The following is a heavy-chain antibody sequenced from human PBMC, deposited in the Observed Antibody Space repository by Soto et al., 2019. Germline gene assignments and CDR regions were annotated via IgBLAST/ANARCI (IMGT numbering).Heavy chain of an antibody. CDR3: VKGFWGDY. CDR1: GFTFSSHD. J-gene: IGHJ4*02. V-gene: IGHV3-23*01. CDR2: VSGGGIT. Sequence: EVQLLESGGGLVQHGGSLRLSWSASGFTFSSHDMIWVRQAPGKGLAGVSGVSGGGITSYADSEKGRFTISRDKSRNTLYLQMNSLRVEDTAVYYCVKGFWGDYWGQGTLVTVSS. D-gene: IGHD3-16*01.